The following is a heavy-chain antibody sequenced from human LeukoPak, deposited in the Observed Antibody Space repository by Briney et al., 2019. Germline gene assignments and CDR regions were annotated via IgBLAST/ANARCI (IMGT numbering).Heavy chain of an antibody. V-gene: IGHV3-30*18. D-gene: IGHD4-17*01. J-gene: IGHJ4*02. CDR2: ISFDGRTK. CDR1: GFTFSSYG. CDR3: AKDWHSVTIFDS. Sequence: GRSLRLSCAASGFTFSSYGMHWGRQAPGKGLGWVAVISFDGRTKYYADSVKGRFTISRDNSNKTLFLQMNSLRAEDTALYYCAKDWHSVTIFDSWGQGTLVTVSS.